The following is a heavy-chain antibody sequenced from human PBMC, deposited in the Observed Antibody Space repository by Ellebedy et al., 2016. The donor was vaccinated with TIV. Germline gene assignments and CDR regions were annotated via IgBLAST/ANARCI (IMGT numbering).Heavy chain of an antibody. CDR2: INPNGGTT. D-gene: IGHD3-9*01. J-gene: IGHJ4*02. V-gene: IGHV1-46*01. CDR3: ARDKDILTGYLCY. Sequence: ASVKVSCKASGYTFTSYYMYWVRQAPGQGLEWMGIINPNGGTTSYTQKFQGRVTMTRDTSTSTVYMELSSLRSEDTAVYYCARDKDILTGYLCYWGQGTLVTVSS. CDR1: GYTFTSYY.